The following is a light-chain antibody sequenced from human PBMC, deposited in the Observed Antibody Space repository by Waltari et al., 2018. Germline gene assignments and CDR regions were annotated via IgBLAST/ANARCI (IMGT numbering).Light chain of an antibody. Sequence: QSALTQPASLSGSPGQSIPLSCTGTSSDVGNYTRVSWYQHHPGHHPKLRIYAVSKRPSGVSDRFSGSKSGDMASLTISGLQPEDEAEYFCSSYAGSSKGVFGGGTKVTVL. CDR1: SSDVGNYTR. J-gene: IGLJ2*01. CDR2: AVS. V-gene: IGLV2-23*02. CDR3: SSYAGSSKGV.